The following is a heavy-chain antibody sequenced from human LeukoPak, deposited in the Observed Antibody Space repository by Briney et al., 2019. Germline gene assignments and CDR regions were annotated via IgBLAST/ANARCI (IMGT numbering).Heavy chain of an antibody. CDR2: ISWNSGNI. D-gene: IGHD3-10*01. J-gene: IGHJ4*01. CDR1: GFTFDDYA. V-gene: IGHV3-9*01. Sequence: GRSLRLSCAASGFTFDDYAMHWVRQAPGKGLEWVSGISWNSGNIVYAGSVEGRFTISRDNAKNSLFLQMNSLRPEDTAFYYCVKDYGSGNYFFDYWGQGTLVTVSS. CDR3: VKDYGSGNYFFDY.